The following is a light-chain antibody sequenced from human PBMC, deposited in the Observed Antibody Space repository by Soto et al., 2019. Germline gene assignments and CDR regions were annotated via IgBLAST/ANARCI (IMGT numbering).Light chain of an antibody. CDR1: SSDVGGYRY. V-gene: IGLV2-8*01. CDR3: SSYAGSSNSLL. CDR2: EVT. J-gene: IGLJ1*01. Sequence: QSALTEPPSASGSPGQSVTLSCTGTSSDVGGYRYVSWYQQHPGKAPKLMIYEVTKRPSGVPDRFSGSKSGNTASLTVSGLQAEDEADYYCSSYAGSSNSLLFGTGTKLTVL.